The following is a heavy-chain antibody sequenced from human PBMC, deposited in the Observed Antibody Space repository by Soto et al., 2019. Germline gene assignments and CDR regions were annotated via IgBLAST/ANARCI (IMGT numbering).Heavy chain of an antibody. CDR3: AKDVSGGSSGWYLYNWFDP. J-gene: IGHJ5*02. CDR2: ISGSGGST. V-gene: IGHV3-23*01. CDR1: GFTFSSYA. Sequence: PGGSLRLSCAASGFTFSSYAMSWVRQAPGKGLEWVSAISGSGGSTYYADSVKGRFTISRDNSKNTLYLQMNSLRAEDTAVYYCAKDVSGGSSGWYLYNWFDPWGQGTLVTVSS. D-gene: IGHD6-19*01.